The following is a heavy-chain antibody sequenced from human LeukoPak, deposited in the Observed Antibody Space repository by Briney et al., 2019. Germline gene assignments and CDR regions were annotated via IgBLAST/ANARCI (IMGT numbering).Heavy chain of an antibody. V-gene: IGHV3-7*04. Sequence: GGSLRLSCAASGFTFSSYWMSWVRQAPGKGLEWVANIKQDGSEKYYVDSVKGRFTISRDNAKNSLYLQMNSLRAEDTAVYYCARDRDDYYDSSGSYYFDYWGQGTLVTVSS. D-gene: IGHD3-22*01. CDR2: IKQDGSEK. CDR3: ARDRDDYYDSSGSYYFDY. J-gene: IGHJ4*02. CDR1: GFTFSSYW.